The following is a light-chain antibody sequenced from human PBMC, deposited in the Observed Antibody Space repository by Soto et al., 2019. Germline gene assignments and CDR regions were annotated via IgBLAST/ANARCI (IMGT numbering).Light chain of an antibody. J-gene: IGKJ1*01. CDR1: QTISTW. Sequence: DIQMTQSPSTLSASVGDRVTITCRASQTISTWLAWYQQKPGKAPKLLSYDASSLESGVPSRFSGSGSGTEFTLTISSLQPDDFATYYCQQCNSYSRTFGQGTRVEIK. CDR3: QQCNSYSRT. CDR2: DAS. V-gene: IGKV1-5*01.